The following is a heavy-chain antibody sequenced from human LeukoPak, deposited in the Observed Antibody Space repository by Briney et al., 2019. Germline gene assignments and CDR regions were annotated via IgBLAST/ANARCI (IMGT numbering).Heavy chain of an antibody. CDR2: IYYTGIT. Sequence: IGYIYYTGITYYNPSLESRVTISLDTSRNQFSLKLNSVTAPETAVYYCVGRRGDCDYRPEYWGQGTLVTVSS. J-gene: IGHJ4*02. V-gene: IGHV4-39*01. D-gene: IGHD4-11*01. CDR3: VGRRGDCDYRPEY.